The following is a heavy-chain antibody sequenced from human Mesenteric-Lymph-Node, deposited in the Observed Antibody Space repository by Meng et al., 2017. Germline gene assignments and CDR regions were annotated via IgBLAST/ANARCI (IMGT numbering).Heavy chain of an antibody. V-gene: IGHV3-30*02. J-gene: IGHJ6*02. CDR1: GLTFRNHG. CDR3: ATEDHWSGSLNSDFGMNV. Sequence: GGSLRLSCIASGLTFRNHGMHWVRQAPGKGLEWVAVIRYDGSNKYHSDSVKGRFTISRDNSKNTLYLQMNSLRAEDTAVYYCATEDHWSGSLNSDFGMNVWGQGTTVTVSS. D-gene: IGHD3-3*01. CDR2: IRYDGSNK.